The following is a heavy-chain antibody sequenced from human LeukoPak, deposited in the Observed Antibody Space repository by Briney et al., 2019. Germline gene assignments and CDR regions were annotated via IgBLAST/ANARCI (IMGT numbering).Heavy chain of an antibody. V-gene: IGHV4-34*01. Sequence: PSETLSLTCAVYGGSFSGYYWSWIRQPPGKGLKWIGEINHSGSTNCNPSLKSRVTISVDTSKNQFSLKLSSVTAADTAVYYCASFRGSNYYFDYWGQGTLVTVSS. CDR1: GGSFSGYY. J-gene: IGHJ4*02. CDR2: INHSGST. CDR3: ASFRGSNYYFDY.